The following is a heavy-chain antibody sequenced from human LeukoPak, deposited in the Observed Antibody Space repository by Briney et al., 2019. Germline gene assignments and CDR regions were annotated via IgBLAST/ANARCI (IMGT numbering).Heavy chain of an antibody. V-gene: IGHV3-49*04. CDR2: IRSKAYGGTT. D-gene: IGHD3-10*01. CDR1: GFTFSSYA. Sequence: GGSLRLSCAASGFTFSSYAMSWVRQAPGKGLEWVGFIRSKAYGGTTEYAASVKGRFTISRDDSKSIAYLQMNSLKTEDTAVYYCASMVRGVIFDYWGQGTLVTVSS. J-gene: IGHJ4*02. CDR3: ASMVRGVIFDY.